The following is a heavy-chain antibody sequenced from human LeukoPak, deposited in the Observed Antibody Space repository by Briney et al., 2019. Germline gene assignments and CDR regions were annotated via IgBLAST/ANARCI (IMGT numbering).Heavy chain of an antibody. D-gene: IGHD2-8*01. Sequence: GASVKVSCKASGYTFTGYYMHWVRQAPGQGLEWMGWMNPNSGNTGYAQKFQGRVTITRNTSISTAYMELSSLRSEDTAVYYCATDLPYCTNGVCSYYYMDVWGKGTTVTVSS. CDR2: MNPNSGNT. J-gene: IGHJ6*03. CDR1: GYTFTGYY. CDR3: ATDLPYCTNGVCSYYYMDV. V-gene: IGHV1-8*03.